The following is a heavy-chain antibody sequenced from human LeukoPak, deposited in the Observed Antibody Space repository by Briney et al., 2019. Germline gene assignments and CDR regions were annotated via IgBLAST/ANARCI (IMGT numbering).Heavy chain of an antibody. D-gene: IGHD3-10*01. V-gene: IGHV1-69*06. CDR1: GGTFSSYA. CDR3: ARGPTHYYGSGSRTGQSDYFDY. Sequence: SVKASCKASGGTFSSYAISWVRQAPGEGLEWMGRIIPIFCTANYAQKFQGRVTITVDKSTSTAYMELSSLRSEDTAVYYCARGPTHYYGSGSRTGQSDYFDYWGQGTLVTVSS. CDR2: IIPIFCTA. J-gene: IGHJ4*02.